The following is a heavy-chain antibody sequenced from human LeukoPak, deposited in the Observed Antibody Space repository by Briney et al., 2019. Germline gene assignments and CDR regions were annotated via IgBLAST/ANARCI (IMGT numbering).Heavy chain of an antibody. CDR2: IYYSGST. D-gene: IGHD2-2*01. Sequence: SETLSLTCTASGGSISSYYWSWIRQPPGKGLEWIGYIYYSGSTNYNPSLKSRVTISVDTSKNQFSLRLSSVTAADTAVYYCARMQGDCSSTRCLYYFDYWGQGTLVTVSS. V-gene: IGHV4-59*01. CDR1: GGSISSYY. J-gene: IGHJ4*02. CDR3: ARMQGDCSSTRCLYYFDY.